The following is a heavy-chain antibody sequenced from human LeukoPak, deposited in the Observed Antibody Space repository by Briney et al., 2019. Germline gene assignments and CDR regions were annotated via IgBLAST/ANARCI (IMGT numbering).Heavy chain of an antibody. J-gene: IGHJ4*02. CDR1: GFTFSSYA. Sequence: GGSLRLSCAASGFTFSSYAMSWVRQAPGKGLEWVSIISGSGSSSSYTDSVKGRFTISRDNSKNTLYLQMNSLRAEDTAVYYCARPYSLGFDYWGQGTLVTVSS. D-gene: IGHD5-18*01. V-gene: IGHV3-23*01. CDR2: ISGSGSSS. CDR3: ARPYSLGFDY.